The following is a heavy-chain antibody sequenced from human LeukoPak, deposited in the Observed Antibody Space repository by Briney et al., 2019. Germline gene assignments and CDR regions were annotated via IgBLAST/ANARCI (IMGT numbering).Heavy chain of an antibody. J-gene: IGHJ4*02. CDR3: ARSVDTAMVPVFDY. Sequence: SETLSLTCTVSGGSISSSSYYWGWIRPPPGKGLEWIGSIYYSGSTYYNPSLKSRVTISVDTSKNQFSLRLSSVTAADTAVYYCARSVDTAMVPVFDYWGQGTLVTVSS. CDR1: GGSISSSSYY. V-gene: IGHV4-39*01. CDR2: IYYSGST. D-gene: IGHD5-18*01.